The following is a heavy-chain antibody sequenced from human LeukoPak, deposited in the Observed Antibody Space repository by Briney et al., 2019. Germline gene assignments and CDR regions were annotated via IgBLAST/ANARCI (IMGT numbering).Heavy chain of an antibody. CDR1: GYSITNGYY. V-gene: IGHV4-38-2*01. J-gene: IGHJ6*03. CDR2: LYHSDSI. CDR3: ARQHDSYYYYYGDV. D-gene: IGHD3-3*01. Sequence: KPSETLSLTCDVSGYSITNGYYWVWLRQPPGKGLEWIGSLYHSDSIYYNPSLKSRVTMSVDTSKNHFPLRLSFVTAADTAVYYCARQHDSYYYYYGDVWGKGTTVTVSS.